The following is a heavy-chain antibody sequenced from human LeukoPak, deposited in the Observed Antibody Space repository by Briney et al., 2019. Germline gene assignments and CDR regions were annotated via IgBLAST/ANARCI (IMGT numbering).Heavy chain of an antibody. V-gene: IGHV5-51*01. Sequence: GESLKISCKGSGYSFTTYWIGWVRQMPGKGLDGMGVIYPGDSDTRYSPSFQGQVTISADKSISTAYLQWSSLKASDTAMYYCARRGSCSGGNCYEDYWGQGTLVTVSS. D-gene: IGHD2-15*01. CDR1: GYSFTTYW. CDR3: ARRGSCSGGNCYEDY. J-gene: IGHJ4*02. CDR2: IYPGDSDT.